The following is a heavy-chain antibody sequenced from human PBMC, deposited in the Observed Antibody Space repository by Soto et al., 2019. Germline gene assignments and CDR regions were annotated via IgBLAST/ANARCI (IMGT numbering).Heavy chain of an antibody. V-gene: IGHV1-46*01. CDR2: IYPGGVNI. D-gene: IGHD2-2*01. Sequence: ASVKVSCKAIGYSFTSHYMHWVRQAPGQGLEWMGTIYPGGVNIGYAQKFKGRVTMTKDTSTSTAYMELRSLRSEDTAVYYCAAGRTGGSYYGMDVWGQGTTVTVSS. CDR3: AAGRTGGSYYGMDV. CDR1: GYSFTSHY. J-gene: IGHJ6*02.